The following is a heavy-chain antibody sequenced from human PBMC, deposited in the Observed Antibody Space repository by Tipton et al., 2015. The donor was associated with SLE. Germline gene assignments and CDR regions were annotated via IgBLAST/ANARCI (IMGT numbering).Heavy chain of an antibody. CDR3: ARYFPAGLYSSGWS. D-gene: IGHD6-19*01. Sequence: SLRLSCAASGFTCSNYMSWVRQAPGKGLEWVSVIYSGGSTYYADSVKGRFTISRDNSKNTLYLQMNSLRAEDTAVYYCARYFPAGLYSSGWSWGQGTLVTVSS. V-gene: IGHV3-66*01. J-gene: IGHJ5*02. CDR1: GFTCSNY. CDR2: IYSGGST.